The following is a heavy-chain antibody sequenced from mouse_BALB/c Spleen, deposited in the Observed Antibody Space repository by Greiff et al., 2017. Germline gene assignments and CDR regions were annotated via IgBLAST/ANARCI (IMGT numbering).Heavy chain of an antibody. J-gene: IGHJ3*01. V-gene: IGHV1-63*02. CDR3: ARNGYYGWFAY. Sequence: VQLQQSGAELVRPGTSVKISCKASGYTFTNYWLGWVKQRPGHGLEWIGDIYPGGGYTNYNEKFKGKATLTADTSSSTAYMQLSSLTSEDSAVYFCARNGYYGWFAYWGQGTLVTVSA. CDR2: IYPGGGYT. CDR1: GYTFTNYW. D-gene: IGHD2-3*01.